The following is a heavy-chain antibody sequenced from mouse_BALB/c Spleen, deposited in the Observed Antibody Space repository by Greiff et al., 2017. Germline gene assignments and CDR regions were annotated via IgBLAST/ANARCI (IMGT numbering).Heavy chain of an antibody. CDR2: INPDDGGT. Sequence: VQLQQSGPELVKPGASVKLPCKASGYTFTDYNMDWVKQSPGQGLEWIGEINPDDGGTNYNQKFKGKATLTVDKSSSTAYMQLRSLTSEDTAVYYCARGTLRCGFAYWGQGTLVTVSA. J-gene: IGHJ3*01. CDR1: GYTFTDYN. CDR3: ARGTLRCGFAY. V-gene: IGHV1-18*01. D-gene: IGHD1-1*01.